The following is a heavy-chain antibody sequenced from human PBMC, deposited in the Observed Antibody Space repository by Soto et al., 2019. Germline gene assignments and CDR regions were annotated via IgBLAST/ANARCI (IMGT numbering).Heavy chain of an antibody. Sequence: PSETLSLTCTVSGASFTDGSLFWGWIRQSPGKGVEWIASTYIGGMTYYNPSLRSRVTISVDTSKSQFSLRLNSVTAADTAVYYCATAPETFSTTGYYVNWFDPWGHGTPVTVYS. J-gene: IGHJ5*02. CDR3: ATAPETFSTTGYYVNWFDP. CDR1: GASFTDGSLF. CDR2: TYIGGMT. D-gene: IGHD3-9*01. V-gene: IGHV4-39*01.